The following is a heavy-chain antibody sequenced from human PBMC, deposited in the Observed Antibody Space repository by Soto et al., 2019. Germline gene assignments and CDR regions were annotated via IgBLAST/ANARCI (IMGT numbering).Heavy chain of an antibody. V-gene: IGHV4-39*01. Sequence: SETLSLTCTVSGGSISSSSYYWGWIRQPPGKGLEWIGSIYYSGSTYYNPSLKSRVTISVDTSKNQFSLKLSSVTAADTAVYYCARSFHYGDYVEYYCGMDVWGQGTTVTVS. J-gene: IGHJ6*02. CDR1: GGSISSSSYY. D-gene: IGHD4-17*01. CDR3: ARSFHYGDYVEYYCGMDV. CDR2: IYYSGST.